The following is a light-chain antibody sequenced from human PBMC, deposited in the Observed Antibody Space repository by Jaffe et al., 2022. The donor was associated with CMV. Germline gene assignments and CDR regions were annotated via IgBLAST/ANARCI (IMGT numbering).Light chain of an antibody. J-gene: IGKJ3*01. V-gene: IGKV4-1*01. CDR2: WAS. CDR3: QQCFSTPFT. Sequence: DIVMTQFPDSLAVSLGERATITCISNQSVMYSSNKKSYLAWYQQKRGQPPRLLISWASTRESGVPERFIGSGSETAFSLTISSLQAEDVAVYYCQQCFSTPFTFGPGT. CDR1: QSVMYSSNKKSY.